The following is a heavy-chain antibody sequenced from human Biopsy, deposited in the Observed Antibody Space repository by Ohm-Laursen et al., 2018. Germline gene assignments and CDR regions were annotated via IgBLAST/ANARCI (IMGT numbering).Heavy chain of an antibody. CDR2: IDDTGNI. V-gene: IGHV4-59*01. CDR3: ARDGWQGYTYGFFES. CDR1: GDSINNFF. J-gene: IGHJ4*02. Sequence: TLSLTCTVSGDSINNFFWSWIRQPPGKGLEWIAYIDDTGNIKYNPSLLTRVTISIDTSRNQFSLEMTSMTAADTAVYYCARDGWQGYTYGFFESWGQGTLVTVSS. D-gene: IGHD5-18*01.